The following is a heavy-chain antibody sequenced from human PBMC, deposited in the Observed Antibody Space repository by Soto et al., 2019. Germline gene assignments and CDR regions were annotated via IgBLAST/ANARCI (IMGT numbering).Heavy chain of an antibody. CDR3: ARGAADTAMVDS. Sequence: SETLSLTCTVSGGSIRSYYWTWIRQPPGKGLEWLGYLFYSGSTFYNPSLKSRVTISIHTSKSQCSLQLTSGTAADTAVYYCARGAADTAMVDSWGQGTLVTVSS. V-gene: IGHV4-59*01. J-gene: IGHJ4*02. CDR1: GGSIRSYY. CDR2: LFYSGST. D-gene: IGHD5-18*01.